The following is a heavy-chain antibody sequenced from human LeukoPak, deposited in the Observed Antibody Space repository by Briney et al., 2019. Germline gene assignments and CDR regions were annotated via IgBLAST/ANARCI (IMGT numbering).Heavy chain of an antibody. D-gene: IGHD5-12*01. V-gene: IGHV3-48*03. J-gene: IGHJ4*02. Sequence: GGSLRLSCVVSRFPFSIYEMNWDRQAPGKGLEWVSNIHSSGTVKYYSDSVKGRFSISRDNAKSSLYLQMNSLRVEDTAVYYCALLTVASDFDYWGQGALVTVSS. CDR2: IHSSGTVK. CDR1: RFPFSIYE. CDR3: ALLTVASDFDY.